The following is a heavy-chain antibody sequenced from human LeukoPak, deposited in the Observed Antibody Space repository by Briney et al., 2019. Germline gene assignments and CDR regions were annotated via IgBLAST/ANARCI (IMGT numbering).Heavy chain of an antibody. J-gene: IGHJ4*02. D-gene: IGHD6-13*01. V-gene: IGHV4-30-4*01. CDR2: IYYSGST. CDR3: ARVKYSSSWYLGGGEPHFDY. CDR1: GGSISSGDYY. Sequence: SQTLSLTCTVSGGSISSGDYYWSWIRQPPGKGLEWIGYIYYSGSTYYNPPLKSRVTISVDTSKNQFSLKLSSVTAADTAVYYCARVKYSSSWYLGGGEPHFDYWGQGTLVTVSS.